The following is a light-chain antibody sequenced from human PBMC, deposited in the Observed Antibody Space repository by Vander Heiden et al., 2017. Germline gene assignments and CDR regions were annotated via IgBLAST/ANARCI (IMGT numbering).Light chain of an antibody. CDR3: LQYKSFYS. CDR2: KAS. J-gene: IGKJ2*01. CDR1: QSIGRW. Sequence: DIQMTPSPPTLSASVGDRVTLTCRASQSIGRWWAWYQQKPGKAPKFLIYKASSLQSGVPSRFSGSGFGTEFALTISSLQPDDFATYYCLQYKSFYSFGQGTKLEIK. V-gene: IGKV1-5*03.